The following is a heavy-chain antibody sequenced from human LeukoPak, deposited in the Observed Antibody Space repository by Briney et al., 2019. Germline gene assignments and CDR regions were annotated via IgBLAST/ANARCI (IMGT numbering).Heavy chain of an antibody. CDR1: GGSISSYY. V-gene: IGHV4-59*01. J-gene: IGHJ4*02. CDR3: AREPRDGSNLFDY. D-gene: IGHD5-24*01. CDR2: IYYSGST. Sequence: SETLSLTCTVSGGSISSYYWSWIRQPPGKGLEWIGYIYYSGSTNYNPSLKSRVTISVDTSKNQFSLKLSSVTAADTAVYYCAREPRDGSNLFDYWGQGTLVTVSS.